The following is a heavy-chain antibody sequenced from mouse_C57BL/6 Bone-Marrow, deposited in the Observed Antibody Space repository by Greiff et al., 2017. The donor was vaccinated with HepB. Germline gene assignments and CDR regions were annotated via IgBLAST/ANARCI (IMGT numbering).Heavy chain of an antibody. D-gene: IGHD2-3*01. CDR1: GYAFSSSW. CDR2: IYPGDGDT. V-gene: IGHV1-82*01. CDR3: ARYDGYSLFAY. Sequence: QVQLKESGPELVKPGASVKISCKASGYAFSSSWMNWVKQRPGKGLEWIGRIYPGDGDTNYNGKFKGKATLTADKSSSTAYMQLSSLTSEDSAVYFCARYDGYSLFAYWGQGTLVTVSA. J-gene: IGHJ3*01.